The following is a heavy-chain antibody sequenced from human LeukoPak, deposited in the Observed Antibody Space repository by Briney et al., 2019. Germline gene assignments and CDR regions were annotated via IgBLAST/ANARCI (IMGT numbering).Heavy chain of an antibody. CDR3: AREILAPGKTHDY. V-gene: IGHV3-74*01. CDR2: INDDGSAT. J-gene: IGHJ4*02. CDR1: GFTFSNYW. Sequence: GGSLRLSCAASGFTFSNYWMHWVRQVPGKGLVWVSRINDDGSATFYADSVKGRFTISRDSAKNTLFLQINSLRAEDTAVYYCAREILAPGKTHDYWGQGTLVTVSS.